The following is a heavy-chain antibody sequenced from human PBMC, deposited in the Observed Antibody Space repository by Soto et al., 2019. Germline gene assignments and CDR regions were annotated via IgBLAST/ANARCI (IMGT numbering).Heavy chain of an antibody. V-gene: IGHV2-5*02. CDR3: AHRGFGIQLEGRCAFAI. CDR2: IYWDDDK. J-gene: IGHJ3*02. CDR1: GFSLTTSGVG. Sequence: QSTLKESGPTLVKPTQTLTLTCTFSGFSLTTSGVGVGWIRQPLGTAMEWLALIYWDDDKRYSPSLQSRLTITKDTSKNQVVLTMTNMDPVDTATYYCAHRGFGIQLEGRCAFAIWGHGTMVTV. D-gene: IGHD5-18*01.